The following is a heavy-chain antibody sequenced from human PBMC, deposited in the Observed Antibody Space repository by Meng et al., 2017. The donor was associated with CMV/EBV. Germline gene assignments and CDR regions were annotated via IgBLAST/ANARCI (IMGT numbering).Heavy chain of an antibody. CDR2: TDWDDDK. CDR1: GFSLSPSGMC. CDR3: ARNNYDFGGGGVYNCGMDV. D-gene: IGHD3-3*01. J-gene: IGHJ6*02. Sequence: SGPTLVKLTQTFTLTCTFPGFSLSPSGMCVSWVRQPPGKALEWLALTDWDDDKYHSTPLKTRLTISKDTSKNQEVPTMTNMDPVDTATYYCARNNYDFGGGGVYNCGMDVWGQGTTVTVSS. V-gene: IGHV2-70*20.